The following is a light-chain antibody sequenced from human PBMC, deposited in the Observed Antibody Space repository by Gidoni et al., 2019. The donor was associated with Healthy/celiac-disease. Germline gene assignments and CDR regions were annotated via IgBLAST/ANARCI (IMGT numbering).Light chain of an antibody. CDR2: WAS. Sequence: DIVMTQSPDSLALSLGERATINCKSSQRVLYSSNNKNYLAWEQQKPGQPPKLLIYWASTRESGVPDRFSGSGSGTDFTLTISSLQAEDVAVYYCQQYYSTPFTFXPXTKVDIK. J-gene: IGKJ3*01. CDR3: QQYYSTPFT. CDR1: QRVLYSSNNKNY. V-gene: IGKV4-1*01.